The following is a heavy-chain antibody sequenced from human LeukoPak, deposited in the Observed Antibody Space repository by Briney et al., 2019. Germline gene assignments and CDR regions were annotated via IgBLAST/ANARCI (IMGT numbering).Heavy chain of an antibody. CDR1: EFTFSSYS. CDR3: ARRGYHDYSGFDY. CDR2: ISGSSDDI. Sequence: PGGSLRLSCAGSEFTFSSYSMHWVRQAPGKGLEWVSSISGSSDDIYYADSVEGRFTVSRDNSKNSLYLQMKRLRAEDTALYYCARRGYHDYSGFDYWGQGTLVTVSS. D-gene: IGHD1-26*01. V-gene: IGHV3-21*06. J-gene: IGHJ4*02.